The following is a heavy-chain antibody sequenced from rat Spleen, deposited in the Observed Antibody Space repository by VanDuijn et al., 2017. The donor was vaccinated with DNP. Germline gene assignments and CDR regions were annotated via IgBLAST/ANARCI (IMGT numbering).Heavy chain of an antibody. CDR2: IRYDGGYT. CDR1: GFTFSAYY. CDR3: ARWNSGHFDY. Sequence: EVKLVESGGGVVQSGRSLKLSCAASGFTFSAYYMAWVRQAPTMGLEWVAYIRYDGGYTKYGDSVKGRFTISRDNAKNTLYLQMNSLRSEDMATYYCARWNSGHFDYWGQGVMVPVSS. J-gene: IGHJ2*01. D-gene: IGHD4-3*01. V-gene: IGHV5-22*01.